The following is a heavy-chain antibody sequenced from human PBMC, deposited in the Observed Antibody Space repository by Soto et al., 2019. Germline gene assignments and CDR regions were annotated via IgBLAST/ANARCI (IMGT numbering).Heavy chain of an antibody. D-gene: IGHD3-22*01. V-gene: IGHV3-9*01. CDR3: AKDKSGYPPYYFDY. CDR1: GFTFDDYV. Sequence: EVQLVESGGGLVQPGRSLRLSCVASGFTFDDYVMHWVRQAPGKGLEWVSGISWNSGSIDYADSVKGRFTISRDNAKNSRLLQKNSLRAEDTALYYCAKDKSGYPPYYFDYWGQGTRVTVSS. CDR2: ISWNSGSI. J-gene: IGHJ4*02.